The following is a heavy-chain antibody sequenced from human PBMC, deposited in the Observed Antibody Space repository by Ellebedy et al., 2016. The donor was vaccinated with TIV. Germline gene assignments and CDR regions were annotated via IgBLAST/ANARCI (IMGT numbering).Heavy chain of an antibody. D-gene: IGHD4-23*01. Sequence: GESLKISCAASGFNVTTNYMNWVRLAPGKGLEWVSVIYRGADGGDTYSADSVRGRFTISRDNSKNPLYLHMNRLRAEDQAVYYCARDAADNGGKLDYWGQGALVTVSS. V-gene: IGHV3-53*01. J-gene: IGHJ4*02. CDR2: IYRGADGGDT. CDR1: GFNVTTNY. CDR3: ARDAADNGGKLDY.